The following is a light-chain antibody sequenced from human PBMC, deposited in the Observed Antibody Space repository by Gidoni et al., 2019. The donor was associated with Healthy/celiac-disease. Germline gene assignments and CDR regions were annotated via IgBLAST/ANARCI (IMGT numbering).Light chain of an antibody. CDR1: QGIRSY. CDR3: QKYNSALWT. V-gene: IGKV1-27*01. Sequence: DIQMPQSPSSLSASVGDRVTITCGASQGIRSYLAWYQQKPGKVPKLLIYAASTLQSGVPSRFSGSGSGTDFTLTISSLQPEDFATYYCQKYNSALWTFGQGTKVEIK. J-gene: IGKJ1*01. CDR2: AAS.